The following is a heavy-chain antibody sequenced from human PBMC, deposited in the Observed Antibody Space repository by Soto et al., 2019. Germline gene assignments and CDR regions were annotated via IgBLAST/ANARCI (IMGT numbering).Heavy chain of an antibody. CDR2: IYHSGST. CDR1: GGSISSGGYS. Sequence: PSETLSLTCAVSGGSISSGGYSWSWIRQPPGKGLEWIGYIYHSGSTYYNPSLKSRVTISVDTSKNQFSLKLSSVTAADTAVYYCASPSPKFYGMDVWGQGTTVTVSS. J-gene: IGHJ6*02. CDR3: ASPSPKFYGMDV. V-gene: IGHV4-30-2*01.